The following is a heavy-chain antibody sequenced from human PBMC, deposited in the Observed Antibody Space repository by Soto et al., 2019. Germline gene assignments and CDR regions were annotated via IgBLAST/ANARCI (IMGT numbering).Heavy chain of an antibody. CDR1: GYTFTSYD. V-gene: IGHV1-8*01. D-gene: IGHD3-9*01. Sequence: GASVKVSWKASGYTFTSYDINWVRQATGQGLEWMGWMNPNSGNTGYAQKFQGRVTMTRNTSISTAYMELSSLRSEDTAVYYCARALRYFDWLLTLGGSYYYYMDVWGKRTTVTVSS. CDR2: MNPNSGNT. J-gene: IGHJ6*03. CDR3: ARALRYFDWLLTLGGSYYYYMDV.